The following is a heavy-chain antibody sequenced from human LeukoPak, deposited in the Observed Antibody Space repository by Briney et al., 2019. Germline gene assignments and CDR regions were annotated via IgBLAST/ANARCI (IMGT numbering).Heavy chain of an antibody. Sequence: GGSLRLSCATAGFTFSSYAMSWVRQAPGRGLEWVSAIGGSGSRAGYTYYADSVKGRFTISRDNSKDTLNLQMNSLRAEDTAIYYCAKVIITGSFPDYFDNWGQGTLVTVSS. CDR1: GFTFSSYA. CDR3: AKVIITGSFPDYFDN. J-gene: IGHJ4*02. D-gene: IGHD1-14*01. V-gene: IGHV3-23*01. CDR2: IGGSGSRAGYT.